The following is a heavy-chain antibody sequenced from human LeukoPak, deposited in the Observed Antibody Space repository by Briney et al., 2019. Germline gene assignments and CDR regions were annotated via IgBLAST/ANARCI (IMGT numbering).Heavy chain of an antibody. V-gene: IGHV3-13*01. CDR3: ARDRGYCSGGRCIRWHDY. CDR1: GFTFSIYD. CDR2: IRSAGDT. D-gene: IGHD2-15*01. Sequence: GGSLRLSCTASGFTFSIYDMHWVRQGTGKSLEWVSTIRSAGDTYYSGSVKGRFTISRENAKRSFYLQMNNLRAGDTAVYYCARDRGYCSGGRCIRWHDYWGQGTLVTVSS. J-gene: IGHJ4*02.